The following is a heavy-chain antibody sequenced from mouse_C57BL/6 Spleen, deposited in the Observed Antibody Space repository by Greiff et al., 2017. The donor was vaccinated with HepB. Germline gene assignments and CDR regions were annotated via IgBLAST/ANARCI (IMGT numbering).Heavy chain of an antibody. V-gene: IGHV1-7*01. CDR1: GYTFTSYW. Sequence: VQLVESGAELAKPGASVKLSCKASGYTFTSYWMHWVKQRPGQGLEWIGYINPSSGYTKYTQKFKDKATLTADKSSSTAYMQLSSLTYEDSAVYYGALDSSGYPFDYWGQGTTLTVSS. J-gene: IGHJ2*01. D-gene: IGHD3-2*02. CDR2: INPSSGYT. CDR3: ALDSSGYPFDY.